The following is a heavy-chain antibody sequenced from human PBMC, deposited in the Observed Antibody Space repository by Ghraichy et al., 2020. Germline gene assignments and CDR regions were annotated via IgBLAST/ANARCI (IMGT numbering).Heavy chain of an antibody. Sequence: GGSLRLSCAASGFTFSSYGMHWVRQAPGKGLEWVAVIWYDGSNKYYADSVKGRFTISRDNSKNTLYLQMNSLRAEDTAVYYCARDPWDSSSFGYWYFDLWGRGTLVTVSS. CDR3: ARDPWDSSSFGYWYFDL. CDR2: IWYDGSNK. D-gene: IGHD6-13*01. CDR1: GFTFSSYG. V-gene: IGHV3-33*01. J-gene: IGHJ2*01.